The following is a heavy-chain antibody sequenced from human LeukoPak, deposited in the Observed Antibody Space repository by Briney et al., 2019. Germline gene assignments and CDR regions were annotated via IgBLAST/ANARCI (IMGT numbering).Heavy chain of an antibody. J-gene: IGHJ4*02. CDR2: IYSSGST. CDR3: ARRSSGWYLGY. V-gene: IGHV4-4*07. CDR1: GASITSYS. Sequence: SETLSLTCTVSGASITSYSWAWIRQPAGKGLEWIGRIYSSGSTTYNPSLNSRVTMSFDTSKNQVSLNLASVTAADTAVYYCARRSSGWYLGYWGQGTLVTVSS. D-gene: IGHD6-19*01.